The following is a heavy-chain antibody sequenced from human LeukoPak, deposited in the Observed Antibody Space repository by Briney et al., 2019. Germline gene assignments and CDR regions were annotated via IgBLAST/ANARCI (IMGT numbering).Heavy chain of an antibody. D-gene: IGHD4-23*01. J-gene: IGHJ3*02. CDR1: DGSISSYY. CDR2: IYTTGNT. V-gene: IGHV4-4*07. Sequence: SETLSLTCTVSDGSISSYYWSWIRQPAGKGLEWIGRIYTTGNTAYNPSLKSRVTISLDISKNQFSLKLSSVTAADTAVLYCARERYSGNLLWNAFDIWGQGTMVTVSS. CDR3: ARERYSGNLLWNAFDI.